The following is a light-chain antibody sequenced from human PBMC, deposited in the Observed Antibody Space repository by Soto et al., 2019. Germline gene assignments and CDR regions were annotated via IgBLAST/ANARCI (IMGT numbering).Light chain of an antibody. V-gene: IGKV1-5*01. Sequence: DIQMTQSPSTLSASVGDRVTITFPASQSISSWLAWYQQKPGKAPKLLIYDASSLESGVPSRFSGSGSGTDFTLTISSLQPEDFATYYCQQFNNYPLITFGQGTRLEI. CDR2: DAS. J-gene: IGKJ5*01. CDR1: QSISSW. CDR3: QQFNNYPLIT.